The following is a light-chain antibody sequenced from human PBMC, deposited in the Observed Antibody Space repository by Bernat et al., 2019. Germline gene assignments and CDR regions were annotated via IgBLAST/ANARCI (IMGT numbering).Light chain of an antibody. J-gene: IGLJ1*01. CDR3: QVWDSNSDHYV. CDR2: SDS. V-gene: IGLV3-21*04. Sequence: SNVLTQPPSVSVAPGQTATITCGGNNIGTKSVNWYQQKPGQAPVLVMYSDSGRPSGIPERISGSNSGNTATLTISRVEAGDEADYYCQVWDSNSDHYVFGPGSKVTVL. CDR1: NIGTKS.